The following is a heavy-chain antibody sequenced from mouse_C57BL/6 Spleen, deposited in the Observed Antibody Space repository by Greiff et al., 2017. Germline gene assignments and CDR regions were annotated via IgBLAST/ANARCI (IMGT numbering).Heavy chain of an antibody. V-gene: IGHV1-85*01. D-gene: IGHD1-1*01. Sequence: QVQLQQSGPELVKPGASVKLSCKASGYTFTSYDINWVKPRPGQGLEWIGWIYPRDGSTKYNEKFKGKATLTVDTSSSTAYMELHSLTSEDSAVYICATITTVDFDYWGQGTTLTVSS. CDR3: ATITTVDFDY. J-gene: IGHJ2*01. CDR1: GYTFTSYD. CDR2: IYPRDGST.